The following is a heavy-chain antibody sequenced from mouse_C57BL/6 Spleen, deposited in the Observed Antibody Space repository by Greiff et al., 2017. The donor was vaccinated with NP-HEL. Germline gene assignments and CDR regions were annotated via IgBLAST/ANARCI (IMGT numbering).Heavy chain of an antibody. Sequence: VQLQQSGPELVKPGASVKISCKASGYAFSSSWMNWVKQRPGKGLEWIGRIYPGDGDTNYNGKFKGKATLTADKSSSTAYMQLSSLTSEDSAVYCCATIYYYGTELAYWGQGTLVTVSA. CDR1: GYAFSSSW. V-gene: IGHV1-82*01. CDR3: ATIYYYGTELAY. CDR2: IYPGDGDT. D-gene: IGHD1-1*01. J-gene: IGHJ3*01.